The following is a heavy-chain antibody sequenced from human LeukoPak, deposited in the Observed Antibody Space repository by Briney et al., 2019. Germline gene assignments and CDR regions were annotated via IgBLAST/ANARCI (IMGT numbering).Heavy chain of an antibody. V-gene: IGHV3-30*18. CDR1: GFTFSSYG. J-gene: IGHJ4*02. CDR3: AKERVISSSWYLSNYFDY. CDR2: ISYDGSNT. D-gene: IGHD6-13*01. Sequence: PGRSLRLSCAASGFTFSSYGMHWDRQAPGKGLEWEAVISYDGSNTYYADSVKGRFTISRDNSKNTLYLQMNSLRAEDTAVYCCAKERVISSSWYLSNYFDYWGQGTLVIVSS.